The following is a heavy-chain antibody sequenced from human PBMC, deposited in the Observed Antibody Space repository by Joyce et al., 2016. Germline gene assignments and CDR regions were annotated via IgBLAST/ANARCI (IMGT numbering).Heavy chain of an antibody. CDR3: ARDPGYSAFDL. J-gene: IGHJ4*02. CDR1: GFTFGGYW. D-gene: IGHD5-12*01. CDR2: IDQEGRQR. Sequence: EVQLVESGGGLAQPGESLRLSCAGSGFTFGGYWMTWVRVAAGKGPEFVANIDQEGRQRNYVASVRGRFTISRDNAQESLYLQMNRLRVDDTAVYYCARDPGYSAFDLWGQGARVTVSS. V-gene: IGHV3-7*04.